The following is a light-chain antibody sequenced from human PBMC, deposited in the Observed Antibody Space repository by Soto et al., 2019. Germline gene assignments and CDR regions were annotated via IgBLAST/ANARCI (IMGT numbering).Light chain of an antibody. Sequence: QSVLTQPASVSGSPGQSITISCTGTSSDVGGYNYVSWYQQHPGKAPKFMIYDVSNRPSGVSNRFSGSKSGNTASLTISGLQAEDEADYYCSSYRSSSTPYYVFGTGTKLTVL. J-gene: IGLJ1*01. CDR1: SSDVGGYNY. CDR3: SSYRSSSTPYYV. V-gene: IGLV2-14*01. CDR2: DVS.